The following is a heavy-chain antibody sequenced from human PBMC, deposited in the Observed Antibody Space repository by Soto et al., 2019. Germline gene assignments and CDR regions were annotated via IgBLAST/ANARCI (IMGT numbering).Heavy chain of an antibody. Sequence: XESLKISLKGSGYSFTSYWISWVRQMPGKGLEWMGRIDPSDSYTNYSPSFQGHVTISADKSISTAYLQWSSLKASDTAMYYCASSSDPRSYPFDYWGQGTLVTVSS. D-gene: IGHD2-2*01. V-gene: IGHV5-10-1*01. CDR3: ASSSDPRSYPFDY. CDR1: GYSFTSYW. J-gene: IGHJ4*02. CDR2: IDPSDSYT.